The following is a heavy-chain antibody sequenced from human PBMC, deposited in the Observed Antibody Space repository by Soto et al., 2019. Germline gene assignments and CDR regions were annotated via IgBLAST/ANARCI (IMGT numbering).Heavy chain of an antibody. CDR2: INHSGST. CDR1: GGSFSGHY. D-gene: IGHD2-21*02. CDR3: ARAGLVVVTAISNWFDP. Sequence: QVQLQQWGAGLLKPSETLSLTCAVYGGSFSGHYWSWIRQPPGKGLEWIGEINHSGSTNYNPSLKSRVTISVDTSKNQFSLKLSSVTAADTAVYYCARAGLVVVTAISNWFDPWGQGTLVTVSS. J-gene: IGHJ5*02. V-gene: IGHV4-34*01.